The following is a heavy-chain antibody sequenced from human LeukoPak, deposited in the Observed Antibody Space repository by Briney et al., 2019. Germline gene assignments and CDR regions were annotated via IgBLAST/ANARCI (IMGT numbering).Heavy chain of an antibody. Sequence: GGSLRLSCAASRFTFSSYAMHWVRQAPGKGLEWVAVISYDGSNKYYADSVKGRFTISRDNSKNTLYLQMNSLRAEDTAVYYCARDEHDSSGYCFDYWGQGTLVTVSS. D-gene: IGHD3-22*01. CDR1: RFTFSSYA. J-gene: IGHJ4*02. CDR3: ARDEHDSSGYCFDY. V-gene: IGHV3-30-3*01. CDR2: ISYDGSNK.